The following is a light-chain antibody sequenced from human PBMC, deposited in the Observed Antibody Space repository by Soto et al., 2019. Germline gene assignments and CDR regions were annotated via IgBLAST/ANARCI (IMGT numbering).Light chain of an antibody. V-gene: IGKV1-39*01. Sequence: DIQMTQSPSSLSASVGDRVTITCRASQSISSYLNWYQQKPGKAPKLLIYAASSLQSGVLSRFSGSGSGTDFTLTISNLQSEDFAVYFCQQYHNWPPITFGQGTRLEIK. CDR1: QSISSY. J-gene: IGKJ5*01. CDR2: AAS. CDR3: QQYHNWPPIT.